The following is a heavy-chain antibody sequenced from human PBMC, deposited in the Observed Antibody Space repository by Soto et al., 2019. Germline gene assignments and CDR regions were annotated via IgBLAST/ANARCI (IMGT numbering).Heavy chain of an antibody. CDR2: INHSGST. CDR1: GGSFSGYY. J-gene: IGHJ6*02. Sequence: QVQLQQWGAGLLKPSETLSLTCAVYGGSFSGYYWSWIRQPPGKGLEWIGEINHSGSTNYNPSLKSRVTISVDTSQNQFSLKLSSVTAADTAVYYCARGGLRYFDWLLYYYYYGMDVWGQGTTVTVSS. CDR3: ARGGLRYFDWLLYYYYYGMDV. V-gene: IGHV4-34*01. D-gene: IGHD3-9*01.